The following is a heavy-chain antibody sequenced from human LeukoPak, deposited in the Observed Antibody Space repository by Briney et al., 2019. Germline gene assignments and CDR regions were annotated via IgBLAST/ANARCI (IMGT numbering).Heavy chain of an antibody. CDR3: ARPYSSNWYDAFHI. CDR1: GGSISSYY. Sequence: SETLSLTCTVSGGSISSYYWSWIRQPPGKGLEWIGYIYYSRSTNYNRSLKSRVTMSVDTSKNQFSLKLSSVTAADTAVYYCARPYSSNWYDAFHIWGQGTMVTVSS. J-gene: IGHJ3*02. D-gene: IGHD6-13*01. V-gene: IGHV4-59*01. CDR2: IYYSRST.